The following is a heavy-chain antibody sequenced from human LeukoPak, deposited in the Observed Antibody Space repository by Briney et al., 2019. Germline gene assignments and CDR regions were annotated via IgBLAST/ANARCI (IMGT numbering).Heavy chain of an antibody. V-gene: IGHV1-18*01. CDR1: GYTFTSYG. CDR2: INHYKGNT. CDR3: GGGLQGQNWFDP. J-gene: IGHJ5*02. D-gene: IGHD5-24*01. Sequence: ASVKVSCKASGYTFTSYGISWVRQAPGQGLEWMGWINHYKGNTNYAQKLQGRVTMTTDTSTSTAYMVLRSLRSDDTAVYYCGGGLQGQNWFDPWGQGTLDSVPS.